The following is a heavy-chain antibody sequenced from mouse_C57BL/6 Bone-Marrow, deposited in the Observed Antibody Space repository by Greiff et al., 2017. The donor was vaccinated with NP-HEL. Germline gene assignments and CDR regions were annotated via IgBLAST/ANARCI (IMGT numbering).Heavy chain of an antibody. D-gene: IGHD2-2*01. V-gene: IGHV3-8*01. Sequence: EVKVVESGPGLAKPSQTLSLTCSVTGYSITSDYWNWIRKFPGNKLEYIGYISYSGSTYYNPSLKSRISITRDTSKNQYYLQLNSVTTEDTATYYCARSPLWLRRNYYAMDYWGQGTSVTVSS. CDR2: ISYSGST. J-gene: IGHJ4*01. CDR3: ARSPLWLRRNYYAMDY. CDR1: GYSITSDY.